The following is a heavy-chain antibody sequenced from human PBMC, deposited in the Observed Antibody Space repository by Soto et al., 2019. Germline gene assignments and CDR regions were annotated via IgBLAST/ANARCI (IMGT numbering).Heavy chain of an antibody. CDR2: IYYSGST. V-gene: IGHV4-59*08. CDR1: GGSISSYY. CDR3: ARSYGHAFDI. Sequence: SETLALTCTVPGGSISSYYWSWIRQPPGKGLEWIGYIYYSGSTNYNPSLKSRVTISVDTSKNQFSLKLSSVTAADTAVYYCARSYGHAFDIWGQGTMVTVSS. D-gene: IGHD1-26*01. J-gene: IGHJ3*02.